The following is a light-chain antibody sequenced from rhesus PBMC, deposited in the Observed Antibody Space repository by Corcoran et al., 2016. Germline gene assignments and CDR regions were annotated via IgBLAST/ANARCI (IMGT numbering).Light chain of an antibody. V-gene: IGKV1-25*01. CDR3: QHYYSTPYS. CDR1: QGITND. J-gene: IGKJ2*01. CDR2: EAS. Sequence: DIQMTQSPSSLSASVGDRVTITCRASQGITNDLAWYQQKPGETPKLLIYEASSLQSGIPSRFIGSGSGTDFTLTISRLQSEDFATYYCQHYYSTPYSFGQGTKVEIK.